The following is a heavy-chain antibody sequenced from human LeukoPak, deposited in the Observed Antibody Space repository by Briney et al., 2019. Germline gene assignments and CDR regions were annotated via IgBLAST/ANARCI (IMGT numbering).Heavy chain of an antibody. CDR2: IYYSGST. CDR1: GFTFDDYG. CDR3: ARDGRGGYCSGGSCYQRNAFDI. J-gene: IGHJ3*02. Sequence: LRLSCAASGFTFDDYGMSWIRQPPGKGLEWIGYIYYSGSTNYNPSLKSRVTISVDTSKNQFPLKLSSVTAADTAVYYCARDGRGGYCSGGSCYQRNAFDIWGQGTMVTVSS. D-gene: IGHD2-15*01. V-gene: IGHV4-59*01.